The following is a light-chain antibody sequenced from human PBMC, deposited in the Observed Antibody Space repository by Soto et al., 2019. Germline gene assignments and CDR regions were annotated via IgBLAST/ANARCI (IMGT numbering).Light chain of an antibody. V-gene: IGLV1-51*01. J-gene: IGLJ2*01. Sequence: QSVLTQPPSVSAAPGQKVTISCSGSSSNIGNNYVSWYQQLPGTAPKLLIYDNNKRPSGIPGRFSGSKSGTSATLVITGLQTGDEADYYCGTWDSSLSSVVFGGGTKLTVL. CDR1: SSNIGNNY. CDR2: DNN. CDR3: GTWDSSLSSVV.